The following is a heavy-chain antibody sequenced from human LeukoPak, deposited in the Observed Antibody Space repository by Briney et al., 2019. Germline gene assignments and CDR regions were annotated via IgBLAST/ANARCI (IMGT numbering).Heavy chain of an antibody. CDR1: GGSISSYY. Sequence: PSETLSLTCTVSGGSISSYYWSWIRQPPGKGLEWIGYIYYSGSTNYNPSLKSRVTISVDTSKNQFSLKLSPVTAADTAVYYCARQLVGYYFDYWGQGTLVTVSS. J-gene: IGHJ4*02. V-gene: IGHV4-59*08. D-gene: IGHD3-16*01. CDR3: ARQLVGYYFDY. CDR2: IYYSGST.